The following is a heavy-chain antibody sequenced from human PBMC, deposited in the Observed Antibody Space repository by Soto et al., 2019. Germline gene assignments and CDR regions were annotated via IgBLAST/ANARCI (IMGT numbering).Heavy chain of an antibody. Sequence: QVQLQQWGAGLLKPSETLSLTCAVYGGSFSGYYWSWIRQPPGKGLEWIGEINHSGSTNYNPSLKSRVTISVDTSKNQFSLKLSSVTAADTAVYYCARGLRPNAFDIWGQGTMVTVSS. CDR2: INHSGST. CDR1: GGSFSGYY. J-gene: IGHJ3*02. V-gene: IGHV4-34*01. CDR3: ARGLRPNAFDI.